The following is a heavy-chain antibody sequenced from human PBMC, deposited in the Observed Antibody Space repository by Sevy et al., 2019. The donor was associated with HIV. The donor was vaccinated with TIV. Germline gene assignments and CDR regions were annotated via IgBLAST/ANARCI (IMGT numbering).Heavy chain of an antibody. V-gene: IGHV3-48*01. CDR1: GFTFSSYS. CDR3: ARDSLTVY. D-gene: IGHD2-8*02. J-gene: IGHJ4*02. CDR2: ISSSSSTI. Sequence: GGSLRLSCAASGFTFSSYSMNWVRQAPGKGLEWVSYISSSSSTIYYADSVKGRFTISRDNAKNSLYLQMNSLRAEDTAVYYCARDSLTVYRGQGTLVTVSS.